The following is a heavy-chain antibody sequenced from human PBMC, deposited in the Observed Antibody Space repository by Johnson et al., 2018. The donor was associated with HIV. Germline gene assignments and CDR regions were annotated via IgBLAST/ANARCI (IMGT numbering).Heavy chain of an antibody. CDR2: IYSGGST. V-gene: IGHV3-53*01. J-gene: IGHJ3*02. CDR1: GFTVSSNY. Sequence: VQLVESGGGLIQPGGSLRLSCAASGFTVSSNYMSWVRQAPGKGLEWVSVIYSGGSTYYADSVKGRFTISRDNSKNTLYLQMNSLRAEDTAVYYCARDRYNWNYSRAFDIWGQGTMVTVSS. D-gene: IGHD1-7*01. CDR3: ARDRYNWNYSRAFDI.